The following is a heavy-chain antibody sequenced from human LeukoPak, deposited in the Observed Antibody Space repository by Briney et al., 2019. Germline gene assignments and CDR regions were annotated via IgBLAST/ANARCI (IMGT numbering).Heavy chain of an antibody. CDR1: GGSFSGYY. Sequence: SETLSLTCAVYGGSFSGYYWTWIRQTPEKGLEWIGEMNPSGSTNYNPSLKGRITISVDTSKNQFSLELSSVTAADTAVYYCARGRQDVTMIVVVMTAVSYYLDVWGKGTTVTVS. J-gene: IGHJ6*03. CDR2: MNPSGST. D-gene: IGHD3-22*01. CDR3: ARGRQDVTMIVVVMTAVSYYLDV. V-gene: IGHV4-34*01.